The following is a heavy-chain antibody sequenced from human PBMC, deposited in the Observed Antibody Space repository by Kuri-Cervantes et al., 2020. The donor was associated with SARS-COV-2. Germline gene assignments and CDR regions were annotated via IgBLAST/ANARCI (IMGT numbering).Heavy chain of an antibody. V-gene: IGHV4-59*01. CDR2: IYYSGST. Sequence: GSLRLSCTVSGGSISSYYWSWIRQPPGKGLEWIGYIYYSGSTNYNPSLKSRVTISVDTSKNQFSLKLSSVTAADTAVYYCARASHCTGGSCYSIPFDSWGQGTLVTVSS. CDR3: ARASHCTGGSCYSIPFDS. D-gene: IGHD2-15*01. CDR1: GGSISSYY. J-gene: IGHJ4*02.